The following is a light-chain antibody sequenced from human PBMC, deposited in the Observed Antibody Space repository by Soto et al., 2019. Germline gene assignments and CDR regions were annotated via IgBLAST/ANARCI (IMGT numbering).Light chain of an antibody. Sequence: EIVMTQSPATLSVSPGERATLSCRASQSVSSNLAWYQQKPGQAPRLLIYGASTRATGIPARFSGSGSGTEFTLTISSLQSEDFAVYYCQQYNNWSFKTFGQGTKVEIK. CDR2: GAS. CDR1: QSVSSN. V-gene: IGKV3-15*01. J-gene: IGKJ1*01. CDR3: QQYNNWSFKT.